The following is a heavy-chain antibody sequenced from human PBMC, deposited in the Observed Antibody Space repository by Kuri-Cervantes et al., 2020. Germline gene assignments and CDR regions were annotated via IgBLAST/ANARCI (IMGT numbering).Heavy chain of an antibody. D-gene: IGHD3-10*01. CDR2: IYYSGST. V-gene: IGHV4-61*01. Sequence: GSLRLSCTVSGGSVSSGSYYWSWIRQPPGKGLEWIGYIYYSGSTNYNPSLKSRVTISVDTSKNQFSLKLSSVTAADTAVYYCARDPFGELLSGAFDIWGQGTMVTVSS. CDR3: ARDPFGELLSGAFDI. J-gene: IGHJ3*02. CDR1: GGSVSSGSYY.